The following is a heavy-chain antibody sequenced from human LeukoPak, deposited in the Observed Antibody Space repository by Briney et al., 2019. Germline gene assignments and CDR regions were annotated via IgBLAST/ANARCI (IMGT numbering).Heavy chain of an antibody. J-gene: IGHJ6*03. D-gene: IGHD6-19*01. V-gene: IGHV3-7*03. Sequence: GGSLRLSCGASGFTFSSYWMTWVRQAPGKGLEWVANIKQDGSEKYYVDSVKGRFTISRDNAKNSLYLQMNSLRAEDTALYYCAKDWGSGGQWLTYMDVWGKGTTVTISS. CDR2: IKQDGSEK. CDR1: GFTFSSYW. CDR3: AKDWGSGGQWLTYMDV.